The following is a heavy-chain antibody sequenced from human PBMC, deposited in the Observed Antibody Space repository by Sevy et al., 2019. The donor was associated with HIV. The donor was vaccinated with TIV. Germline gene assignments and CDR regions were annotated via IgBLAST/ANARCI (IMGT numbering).Heavy chain of an antibody. CDR3: ASPSGSSGWYYHAFDI. CDR1: GFTVSSNY. Sequence: GGSLRLSCAASGFTVSSNYMSWVRQAPGKGLEWVSVIYSGGTTYYADSVNGRFTISRDNSKNTLYLQMNSLRAEDTAVYYCASPSGSSGWYYHAFDIWGQGTMVTVSS. V-gene: IGHV3-53*01. CDR2: IYSGGTT. D-gene: IGHD6-19*01. J-gene: IGHJ3*02.